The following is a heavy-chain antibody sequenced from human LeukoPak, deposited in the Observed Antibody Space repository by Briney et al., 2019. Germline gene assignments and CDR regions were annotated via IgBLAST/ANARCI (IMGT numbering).Heavy chain of an antibody. D-gene: IGHD2/OR15-2a*01. J-gene: IGHJ6*01. CDR1: GDSISDDSVNKNNW. V-gene: IGHV4-4*02. CDR3: ARDSSAPRSYFALDV. Sequence: SETLSLTCVFSGDSISDDSVNKNNWLNWVRQAPGKGLEWIGDVSLDGITNYNPSLLGRVTISLDKSAKQVSLRLTSVTAADTAIYYCARDSSAPRSYFALDVWGQGTTVTVSS. CDR2: VSLDGIT.